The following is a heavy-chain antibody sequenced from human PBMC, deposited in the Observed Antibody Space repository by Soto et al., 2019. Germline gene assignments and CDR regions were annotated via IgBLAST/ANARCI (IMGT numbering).Heavy chain of an antibody. CDR3: ARLRQLVLVY. CDR1: GGSFSGYY. V-gene: IGHV4-34*01. Sequence: QVQLQQWGAGLLKPSETLSLTCAVYGGSFSGYYWSWIRQPPGKGLEWIGEINHSGSTNYNPSLKSRVTISVDTSKNQFSLKLSSVTAADTAVYYCARLRQLVLVYWGQGTLVTVSS. D-gene: IGHD6-6*01. J-gene: IGHJ4*02. CDR2: INHSGST.